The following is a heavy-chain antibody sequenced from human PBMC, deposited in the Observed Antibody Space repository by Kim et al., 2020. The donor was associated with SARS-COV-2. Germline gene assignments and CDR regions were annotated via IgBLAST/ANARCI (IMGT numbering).Heavy chain of an antibody. Sequence: AQKFQGRVTITADKSTSTAYMELSSLRSEDTAVYYCARARGGYDSNAFDIWGQGTMVTVSS. J-gene: IGHJ3*02. CDR3: ARARGGYDSNAFDI. V-gene: IGHV1-69*02. D-gene: IGHD5-12*01.